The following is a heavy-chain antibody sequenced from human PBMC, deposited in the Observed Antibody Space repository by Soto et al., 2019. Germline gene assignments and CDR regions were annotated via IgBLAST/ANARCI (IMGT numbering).Heavy chain of an antibody. J-gene: IGHJ4*02. Sequence: GGSLRLSCAASGFTFRSYALHWVRQAPGKGLEWVAVISYDGSNKYYADSVKGRFTISRDNSKKTLYLQMNSLRAEDTAVYYCARAGSGHHLVYVAYLGQVTLVTVSS. CDR3: ARAGSGHHLVYVAY. D-gene: IGHD6-13*01. CDR1: GFTFRSYA. CDR2: ISYDGSNK. V-gene: IGHV3-30-3*01.